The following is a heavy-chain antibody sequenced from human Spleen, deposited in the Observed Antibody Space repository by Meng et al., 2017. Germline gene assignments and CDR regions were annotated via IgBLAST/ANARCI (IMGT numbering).Heavy chain of an antibody. CDR1: GGSFSGYY. Sequence: GSLRLSCAVYGGSFSGYYWSWIRQPPGKGLEWIGEINHSGSTNYNPSLKSRVTISVDTSKNQFSLKLSSVTAADTAVYYCAREEYYDYVWGSYRWAFDIWGQGTMVTVSS. D-gene: IGHD3-16*02. V-gene: IGHV4-34*01. CDR3: AREEYYDYVWGSYRWAFDI. J-gene: IGHJ3*02. CDR2: INHSGST.